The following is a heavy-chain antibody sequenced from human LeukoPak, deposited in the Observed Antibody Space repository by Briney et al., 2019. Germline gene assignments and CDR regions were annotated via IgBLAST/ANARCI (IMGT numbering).Heavy chain of an antibody. J-gene: IGHJ2*01. CDR1: GFTFSNYG. V-gene: IGHV3-23*01. Sequence: GGSLRLSCVASGFTFSNYGMHWVRQAPGKGLEWVSASGGDGGSTYADSVKGRFTISRDSSKNTLYLQMNSLRAEDTATYYCAKALNYWYFDLWGRGNLVTVSS. CDR2: SGGDGGST. CDR3: AKALNYWYFDL.